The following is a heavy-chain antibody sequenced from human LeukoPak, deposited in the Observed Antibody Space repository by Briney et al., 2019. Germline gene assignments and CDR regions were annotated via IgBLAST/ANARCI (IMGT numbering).Heavy chain of an antibody. Sequence: GSLRLSCAASGFTFCTYWMQWVRQAPGKGLVWVSRIKSDGSTNYADSVKGRFTISRDNAKNTVSLQMNGLRPEDTGVYYCARAPSEIGGYYPEYFRHWGQGTLVTVSS. V-gene: IGHV3-74*01. J-gene: IGHJ1*01. CDR1: GFTFCTYW. D-gene: IGHD3-22*01. CDR2: IKSDGST. CDR3: ARAPSEIGGYYPEYFRH.